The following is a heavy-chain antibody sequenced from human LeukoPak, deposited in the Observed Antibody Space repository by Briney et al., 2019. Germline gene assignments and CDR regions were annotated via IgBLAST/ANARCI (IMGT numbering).Heavy chain of an antibody. Sequence: SGGSLRLSCAASGFSFDEYAMHWVRQAPGKGLEWVSGISWNSGHKGYADSVKGRFTISRDNAKNSLYLRMNSLRAEDTALYYCAKDRRPTVSGGYFDLWGRGTLVIVSS. J-gene: IGHJ2*01. CDR2: ISWNSGHK. CDR1: GFSFDEYA. V-gene: IGHV3-9*01. D-gene: IGHD3-10*01. CDR3: AKDRRPTVSGGYFDL.